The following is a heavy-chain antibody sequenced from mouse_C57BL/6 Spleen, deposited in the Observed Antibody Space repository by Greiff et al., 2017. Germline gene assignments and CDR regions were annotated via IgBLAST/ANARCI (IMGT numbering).Heavy chain of an antibody. J-gene: IGHJ4*01. Sequence: EVQLQQSGPELVKPGASVKISCKASGYTFTDYYMNWVKQSHGQSLEWIGDINPNNGGTSYNQKFKGKATLTVDKSSSTAYMELRSLTSEDSAVYYCARGRYSFLYYAMDYWGQGTSVTVSS. CDR3: ARGRYSFLYYAMDY. D-gene: IGHD1-1*01. CDR2: INPNNGGT. V-gene: IGHV1-26*01. CDR1: GYTFTDYY.